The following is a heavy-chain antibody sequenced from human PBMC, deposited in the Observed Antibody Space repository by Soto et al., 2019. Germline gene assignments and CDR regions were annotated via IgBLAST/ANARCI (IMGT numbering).Heavy chain of an antibody. CDR1: GYTFTSYA. V-gene: IGHV1-3*01. CDR3: ARGYGGPIGWFDP. CDR2: INAGNGNT. Sequence: QVQLVQSGAEVKKPGASVKVSCKASGYTFTSYAMHWVRQAPGQRLEWMGWINAGNGNTKYSQKFHGRVTITRDTSASTAYMELSSLRSEDTAVYYCARGYGGPIGWFDPWGQGTLVTVSS. J-gene: IGHJ5*02. D-gene: IGHD3-16*01.